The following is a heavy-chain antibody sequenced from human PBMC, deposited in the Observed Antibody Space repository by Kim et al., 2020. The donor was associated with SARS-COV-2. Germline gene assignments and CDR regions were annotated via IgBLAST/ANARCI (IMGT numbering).Heavy chain of an antibody. CDR2: ISYDGSNK. CDR1: GFTFSSYG. V-gene: IGHV3-30*18. Sequence: GGSLRLSCAASGFTFSSYGMHWVRQAPGKGLEWVAVISYDGSNKYYADSVKGRFTISRDNSKNTLYLQMNSLRAEDTAVYYCANCLGYDLDYWGQGTLVTVSS. CDR3: ANCLGYDLDY. D-gene: IGHD5-12*01. J-gene: IGHJ4*02.